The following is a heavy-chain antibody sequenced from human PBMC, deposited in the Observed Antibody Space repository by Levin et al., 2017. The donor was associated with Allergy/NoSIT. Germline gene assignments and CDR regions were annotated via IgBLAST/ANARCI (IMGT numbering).Heavy chain of an antibody. CDR3: AGGGGYFISDVRHYSYYMDV. CDR1: GDSISSGGYF. Sequence: SETLSLTCSVSGDSISSGGYFWGWIRQPPGKGLEWIGTIYFNENAYYSPSLESRVTMSVDTSKSQISLKLSSVTAADPAVYYCAGGGGYFISDVRHYSYYMDVWGKGTTVTVSS. J-gene: IGHJ6*03. CDR2: IYFNENA. D-gene: IGHD2/OR15-2a*01. V-gene: IGHV4-39*01.